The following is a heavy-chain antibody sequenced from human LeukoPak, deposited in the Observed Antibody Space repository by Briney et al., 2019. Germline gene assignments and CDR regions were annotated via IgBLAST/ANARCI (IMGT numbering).Heavy chain of an antibody. CDR3: AKVLVGLTGYDYYALDV. CDR2: ISYDGSNK. Sequence: QPGRSLRLSCAASRFSFNSYGMHWVRQAPGMGLEWVAVISYDGSNKFYADSVKGRFTISSDNSKNTLYLHMNSLRAEDTAVYYCAKVLVGLTGYDYYALDVWGQGTTVTVSS. D-gene: IGHD2-8*02. J-gene: IGHJ6*02. V-gene: IGHV3-30*18. CDR1: RFSFNSYG.